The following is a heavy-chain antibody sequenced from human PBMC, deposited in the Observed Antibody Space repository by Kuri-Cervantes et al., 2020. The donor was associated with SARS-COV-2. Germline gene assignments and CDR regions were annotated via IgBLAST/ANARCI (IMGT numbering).Heavy chain of an antibody. CDR2: ISSTSSYI. J-gene: IGHJ4*02. Sequence: GGSLRLSCAASGFTFSSYSMNWVRQAPGKGLEWVSSISSTSSYIYYADSVKGRFTISRDNAKNSLYLQMNSLRAEDTAVYYCANHYDGTYPIWGRGTLVTVSS. CDR1: GFTFSSYS. D-gene: IGHD3-3*01. V-gene: IGHV3-21*01. CDR3: ANHYDGTYPI.